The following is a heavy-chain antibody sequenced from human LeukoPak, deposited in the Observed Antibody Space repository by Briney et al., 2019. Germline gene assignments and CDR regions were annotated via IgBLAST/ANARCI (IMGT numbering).Heavy chain of an antibody. CDR2: INPNSGGT. CDR3: ARTRLSSSRAAFDY. D-gene: IGHD6-13*01. V-gene: IGHV1-2*02. Sequence: GASVKVSCKASGYTFTGYYMHWVRQAPGQGLEWMGWINPNSGGTNYAQKFQGRVTMTRDTSISTAYMELSRLRSDDTAVYYCARTRLSSSRAAFDYWGQGTLVTVSS. CDR1: GYTFTGYY. J-gene: IGHJ4*02.